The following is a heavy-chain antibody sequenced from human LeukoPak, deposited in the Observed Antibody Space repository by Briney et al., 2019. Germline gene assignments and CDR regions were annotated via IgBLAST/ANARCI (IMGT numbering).Heavy chain of an antibody. V-gene: IGHV1-2*02. CDR2: SNPNSGGT. D-gene: IGHD1-26*01. Sequence: ASVRVSCKASGYTFTGYFMHWVRQTPRQGLEWMGWSNPNSGGTNYAQRFRGGVTMTRDTNISAAYRELSRLRSDDTAVYYFARGGGIVGAAYCDYWGQGTLVTVSS. J-gene: IGHJ4*02. CDR3: ARGGGIVGAAYCDY. CDR1: GYTFTGYF.